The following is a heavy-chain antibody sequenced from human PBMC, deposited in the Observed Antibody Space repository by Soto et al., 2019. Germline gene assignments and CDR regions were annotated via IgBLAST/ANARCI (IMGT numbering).Heavy chain of an antibody. D-gene: IGHD2-2*01. Sequence: EVQLVESGGGLILPGGSLRLSCAASGFTVSSNYMSWVRQAPGKGLEWVSVIYSGGSTYYADSVKGRFTISRDNSKNTLYLQMNSLRAEDTAVYYCARGSNIVLVPATNYGMDVWGQGTTVNVSS. CDR3: ARGSNIVLVPATNYGMDV. CDR2: IYSGGST. V-gene: IGHV3-53*01. CDR1: GFTVSSNY. J-gene: IGHJ6*02.